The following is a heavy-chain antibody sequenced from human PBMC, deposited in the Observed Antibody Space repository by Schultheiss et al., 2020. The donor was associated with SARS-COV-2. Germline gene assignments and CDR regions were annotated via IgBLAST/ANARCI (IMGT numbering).Heavy chain of an antibody. J-gene: IGHJ6*02. Sequence: GESLKISCAASGFTFSSYSMNWVRQAPGKGLEWVSSISSSGSTIYYADSVKGRFTISRDNAKNSLYLQMNSLRAEDTAVYYCAREYDSSGYLTLGYYYGMDVWGQGTTVTVSS. D-gene: IGHD3-22*01. V-gene: IGHV3-21*01. CDR1: GFTFSSYS. CDR3: AREYDSSGYLTLGYYYGMDV. CDR2: ISSSGSTI.